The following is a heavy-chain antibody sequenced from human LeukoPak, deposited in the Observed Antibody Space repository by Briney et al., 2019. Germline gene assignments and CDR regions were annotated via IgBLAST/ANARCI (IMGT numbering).Heavy chain of an antibody. CDR2: INHSGST. CDR3: ARVPEYYDSSFFDY. V-gene: IGHV4-34*01. Sequence: PSETLSLTCTVSGGSISSYYWSWIRQPPGKGLEWIGEINHSGSTNYNPSLKSRVTISVDTSKNQFSLKLSSVTAADTAVYYCARVPEYYDSSFFDYWGQGTLVTVSS. J-gene: IGHJ4*02. CDR1: GGSISSYY. D-gene: IGHD3-22*01.